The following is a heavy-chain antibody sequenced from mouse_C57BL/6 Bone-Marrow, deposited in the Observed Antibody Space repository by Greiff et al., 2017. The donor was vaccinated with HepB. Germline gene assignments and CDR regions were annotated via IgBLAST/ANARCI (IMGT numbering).Heavy chain of an antibody. J-gene: IGHJ4*01. D-gene: IGHD3-1*01. V-gene: IGHV1-55*01. CDR2: IYPDSGST. CDR1: GYTFTSYW. Sequence: QVQLQQPGAELVKPGASVKMSCKASGYTFTSYWMTWVKQRPGQGLEWIGVIYPDSGSTNYNEKFKSKATLTVDTSSSTAYMQLSSLTSEDYAVYYCARRGYDHYYAMDYWGQGTSVTVSS. CDR3: ARRGYDHYYAMDY.